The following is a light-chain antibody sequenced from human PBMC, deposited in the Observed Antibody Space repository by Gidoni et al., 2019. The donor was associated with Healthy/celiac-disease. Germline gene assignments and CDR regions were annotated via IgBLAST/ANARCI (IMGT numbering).Light chain of an antibody. CDR2: GAS. V-gene: IGKV3-20*01. CDR1: QSVSSSY. Sequence: EIVLTQSPGTLSLSPGVRATLSCRASQSVSSSYLAWYQQKPGQAPRLLIDGASSRATGIPDRFSGSGSGTDFTLTISRLEPEDFAVYYCQQYGSSPYTFGQGTKLEIK. J-gene: IGKJ2*01. CDR3: QQYGSSPYT.